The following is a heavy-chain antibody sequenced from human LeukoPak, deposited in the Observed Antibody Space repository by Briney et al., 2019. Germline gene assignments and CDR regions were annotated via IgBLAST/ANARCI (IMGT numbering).Heavy chain of an antibody. CDR3: AKVRRGYCSGGSCYSWFDP. D-gene: IGHD2-15*01. V-gene: IGHV3-30*18. J-gene: IGHJ5*02. Sequence: GGSLRLSCAASGFTFSGYGMHWVRQAPGKGLEWVAVISYDGSNKYYADSVKGRFTISRDNSKNTLYLQMNSLRAEDTAVYYCAKVRRGYCSGGSCYSWFDPWGQGTLVTVSS. CDR2: ISYDGSNK. CDR1: GFTFSGYG.